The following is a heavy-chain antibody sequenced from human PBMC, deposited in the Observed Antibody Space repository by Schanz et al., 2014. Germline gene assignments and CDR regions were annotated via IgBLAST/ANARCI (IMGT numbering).Heavy chain of an antibody. V-gene: IGHV1-69*04. CDR1: GYTFTSDS. Sequence: QVQLVQSGAEVKKPGASVKVSCKASGYTFTSDSMHWVRQAPGQGLEWMGRIIPILGIANYAQKFQGRVTITADKSTFTAYMDVSSLRFDDTAVYYCARDFSAYVGNYFDYWGQGTLVTVSS. CDR3: ARDFSAYVGNYFDY. CDR2: IIPILGIA. D-gene: IGHD5-12*01. J-gene: IGHJ4*02.